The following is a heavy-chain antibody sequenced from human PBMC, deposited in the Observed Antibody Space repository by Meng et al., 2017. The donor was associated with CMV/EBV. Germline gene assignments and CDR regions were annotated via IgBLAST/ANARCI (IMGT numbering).Heavy chain of an antibody. CDR2: IYYSGST. Sequence: QLQWSGPGLVKPSGTRSRSCTVPGGSISSSSYYWGWIRQPPGKGLEWIGSIYYSGSTYYNPSLKSRVTISVDTSKNQFSLKLSSVTAADTAVYYCARYYYDSSGYFDYWGQGTLVTVSS. V-gene: IGHV4-39*07. J-gene: IGHJ4*02. CDR1: GGSISSSSYY. CDR3: ARYYYDSSGYFDY. D-gene: IGHD3-22*01.